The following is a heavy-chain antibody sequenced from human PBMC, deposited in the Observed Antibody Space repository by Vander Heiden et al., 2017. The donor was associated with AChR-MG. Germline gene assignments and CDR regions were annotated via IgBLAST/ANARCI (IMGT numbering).Heavy chain of an antibody. CDR1: GYTFTSYG. V-gene: IGHV1-18*01. CDR3: ARESLRGVIITGQNFDY. CDR2: ISDYNGNT. J-gene: IGHJ4*02. D-gene: IGHD3-10*01. Sequence: QVQLVQSGAEVKKPGASVKVPCQAPGYTFTSYGIRWVGQAPGQGLEWMGWISDYNGNTNYAQKLQGRVTMTTDTSTSTAYMELRSLRSDDTAVYYCARESLRGVIITGQNFDYWGQGTLVTVSS.